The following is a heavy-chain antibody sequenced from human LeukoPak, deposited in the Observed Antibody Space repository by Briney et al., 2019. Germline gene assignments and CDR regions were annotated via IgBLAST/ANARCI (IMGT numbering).Heavy chain of an antibody. D-gene: IGHD7-27*01. J-gene: IGHJ4*02. CDR2: INAGSGDT. CDR1: GYTFSGYF. Sequence: ASVKVSCKASGYTFSGYFVHWVRQAPGQGLEWMGRINAGSGDTEFAQKFQGRVTMTRDTFVSTAYMEVSGLTSDDTAMYYCARDLSSTPNWGLDYWGQGTLVTVSS. V-gene: IGHV1-2*06. CDR3: ARDLSSTPNWGLDY.